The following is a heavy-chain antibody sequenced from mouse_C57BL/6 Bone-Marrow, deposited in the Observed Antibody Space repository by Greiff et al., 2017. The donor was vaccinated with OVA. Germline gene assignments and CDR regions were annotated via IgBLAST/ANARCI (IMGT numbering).Heavy chain of an antibody. Sequence: EVQLQQSGPELVKPGASVKISCKASGYTFTDYYMNWVKQSHGKSLEWIGDINPNNGGTSYNQKFKGKATLTVDKSSSTAYMELRSLTSEDSAVYYCATHYDGWGTGTTVTVSS. J-gene: IGHJ1*03. CDR3: ATHYDG. V-gene: IGHV1-26*01. CDR2: INPNNGGT. D-gene: IGHD1-2*01. CDR1: GYTFTDYY.